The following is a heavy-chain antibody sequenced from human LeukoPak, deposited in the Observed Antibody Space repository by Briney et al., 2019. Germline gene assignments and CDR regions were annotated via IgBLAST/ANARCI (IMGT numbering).Heavy chain of an antibody. J-gene: IGHJ6*02. Sequence: ASVKVSCKASGGTFSSYAISWVRQAPGQGLEWMGRIIPILGIANYAQKFQGRVTITADKSTSTVYMEESSLRSEDTAVYYCARELTMIVVGQYYYYGMDVWGQGTTVTVSS. CDR2: IIPILGIA. V-gene: IGHV1-69*04. D-gene: IGHD3-22*01. CDR1: GGTFSSYA. CDR3: ARELTMIVVGQYYYYGMDV.